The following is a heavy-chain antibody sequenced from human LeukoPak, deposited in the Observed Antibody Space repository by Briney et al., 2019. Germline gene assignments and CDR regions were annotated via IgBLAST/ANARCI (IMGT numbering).Heavy chain of an antibody. Sequence: GGSLRLSCAASGFTFSSYGMHWVRQAPGKGLEWVANIKQDGSEKYYVDSVKGRFTISRDNAKNSLYLQMNSLRAEDTAVYYCARDVKEGIRYFDWGSPFDYWGQGTLVTVSS. CDR2: IKQDGSEK. J-gene: IGHJ4*02. CDR1: GFTFSSYG. V-gene: IGHV3-7*04. CDR3: ARDVKEGIRYFDWGSPFDY. D-gene: IGHD3-9*01.